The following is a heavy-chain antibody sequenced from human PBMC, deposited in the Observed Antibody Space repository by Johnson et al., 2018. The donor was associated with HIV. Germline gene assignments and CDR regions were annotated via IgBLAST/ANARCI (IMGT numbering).Heavy chain of an antibody. J-gene: IGHJ3*02. D-gene: IGHD2-8*02. CDR3: ARDLPYCSGGLCQTDAFDI. Sequence: QMLLVESGGGVVQPGGSLRLSCAASGFTFSTYGMHWVRQAPGKGLEWVAFIRYDGSNTYYADSVKGRFTISRDNSKNSLYLQMNSLRVEDTAVYFCARDLPYCSGGLCQTDAFDIWGQGTMVTVSS. V-gene: IGHV3-30*02. CDR1: GFTFSTYG. CDR2: IRYDGSNT.